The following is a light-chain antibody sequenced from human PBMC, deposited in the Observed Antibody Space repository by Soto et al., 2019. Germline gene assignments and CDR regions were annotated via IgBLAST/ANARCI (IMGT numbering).Light chain of an antibody. Sequence: EIVMTQSPATLSASPGERATISCRASQSVSSRLAWYQQKPGQAPRLLIYGASTRVNGIPARFSGSGSGTEFTPLISSLQPEDYAASYCQQQNNWYLTFGQGTKLEIK. CDR2: GAS. J-gene: IGKJ2*01. CDR1: QSVSSR. V-gene: IGKV3-15*01. CDR3: QQQNNWYLT.